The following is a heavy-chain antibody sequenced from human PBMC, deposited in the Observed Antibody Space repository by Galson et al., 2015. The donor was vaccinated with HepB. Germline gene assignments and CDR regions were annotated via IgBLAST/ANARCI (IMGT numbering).Heavy chain of an antibody. Sequence: SLRLSCAASGFTFRNFAMHWVRQAPGKGLEWVAVMSYDGSNEYYPDSVKGRFTISRDNSKNTLYLQINSLRAEDTAVYYCARDLCSSARCYTRYYYYGMDVWGQGTTVTVSS. CDR3: ARDLCSSARCYTRYYYYGMDV. V-gene: IGHV3-30-3*01. D-gene: IGHD2-2*02. CDR2: MSYDGSNE. CDR1: GFTFRNFA. J-gene: IGHJ6*02.